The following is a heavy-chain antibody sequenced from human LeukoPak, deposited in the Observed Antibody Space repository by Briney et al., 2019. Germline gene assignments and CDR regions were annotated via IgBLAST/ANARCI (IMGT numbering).Heavy chain of an antibody. V-gene: IGHV4-34*01. Sequence: SETLSITCAVYGGSFSGYYWSWIRQPPGKGLEWIGEINHSGSTNYNPSLKSRVTISVDTSKNQFSLKLSSVTAADTAVYYCARAPPPYDSSGYYIDYWGQGTLVTVSS. CDR3: ARAPPPYDSSGYYIDY. J-gene: IGHJ4*02. CDR2: INHSGST. CDR1: GGSFSGYY. D-gene: IGHD3-22*01.